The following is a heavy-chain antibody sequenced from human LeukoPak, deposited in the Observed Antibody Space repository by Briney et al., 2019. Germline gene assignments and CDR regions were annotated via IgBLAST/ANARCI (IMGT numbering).Heavy chain of an antibody. V-gene: IGHV3-74*01. CDR1: GFTFSRYW. CDR2: INSDGSST. Sequence: GGSLRLSCSASGFTFSRYWMHWVRQAPGTGLEWVSRINSDGSSTSYADSVKGRFTISRDNAKNTLYLQMNSLRAEDTAVYYCAKSGLNRFDYWGQGTLVTVSS. CDR3: AKSGLNRFDY. J-gene: IGHJ4*02. D-gene: IGHD2-15*01.